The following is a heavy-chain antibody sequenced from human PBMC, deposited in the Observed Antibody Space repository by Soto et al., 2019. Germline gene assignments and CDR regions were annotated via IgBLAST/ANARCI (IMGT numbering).Heavy chain of an antibody. J-gene: IGHJ2*01. V-gene: IGHV3-23*01. CDR1: GFTFNSYA. Sequence: EGQLLESGGGLVQPGGSLRLSCAASGFTFNSYAMSWVRQAPEAGLEWVSTISAVGGSTYYADSVKGRFTISRDNSKNTLYLRMDSLRADDTAEYYCAKLGTGSYWYFDLWCRGNLVTVSS. CDR2: ISAVGGST. CDR3: AKLGTGSYWYFDL. D-gene: IGHD6-19*01.